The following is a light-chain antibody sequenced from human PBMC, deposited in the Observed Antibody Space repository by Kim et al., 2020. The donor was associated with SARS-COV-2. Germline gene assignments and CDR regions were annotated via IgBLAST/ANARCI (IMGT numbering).Light chain of an antibody. CDR1: QSISTF. CDR2: VAS. V-gene: IGKV1-39*01. Sequence: SSSVGDSVSITCRASQSISTFLNWYQQKPGKPPKLLIFVASTLQRGVPSRFSGSGSGTDFTLTISRLQPDDFVTYYCQQAFRTPYTFGQGTRLDI. CDR3: QQAFRTPYT. J-gene: IGKJ2*01.